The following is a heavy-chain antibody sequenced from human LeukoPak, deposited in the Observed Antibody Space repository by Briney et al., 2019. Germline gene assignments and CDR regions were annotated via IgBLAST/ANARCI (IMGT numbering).Heavy chain of an antibody. CDR1: GGSISSYY. CDR2: IYYSGST. V-gene: IGHV4-59*08. J-gene: IGHJ6*03. CDR3: ARHAIGYCSSTSCYPLTPHYYYYMDV. Sequence: PSETLSLTCTVSGGSISSYYWSWIRQPPGKGLEWIVYIYYSGSTNYNPSLKSRVTISVDTSKNQFSLKLSSVTAADTAVYYCARHAIGYCSSTSCYPLTPHYYYYMDVWGKGTTVTVSS. D-gene: IGHD2-2*01.